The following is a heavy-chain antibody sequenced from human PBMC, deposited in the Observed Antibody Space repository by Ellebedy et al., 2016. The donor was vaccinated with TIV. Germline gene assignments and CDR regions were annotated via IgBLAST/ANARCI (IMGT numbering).Heavy chain of an antibody. Sequence: GESLKISCAASGFTFSSYSMNWVRQAPGKGLEWVSSISSSSSYIYYADSVKGRITIARDNAKNSLYLQMNSLRAEDTAVYYCASFVGYCSGGSCYIYWGQGTLVTVSS. D-gene: IGHD2-15*01. V-gene: IGHV3-21*01. CDR2: ISSSSSYI. CDR1: GFTFSSYS. CDR3: ASFVGYCSGGSCYIY. J-gene: IGHJ4*02.